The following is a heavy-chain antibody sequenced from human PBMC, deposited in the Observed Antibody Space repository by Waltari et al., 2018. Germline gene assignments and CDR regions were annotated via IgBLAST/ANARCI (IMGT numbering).Heavy chain of an antibody. Sequence: QVLLVQSGAEVKKPGASVRVSCETSGYTVTDYFIYWVRQAPGEGLEGRGGIHPNVGATHSTRIFQGRLTLTWAPSISTAYMDVVNLRSDATAVYYCARGSLYRRGAPMLYFDYWGQGTLVTVST. D-gene: IGHD1-26*01. CDR3: ARGSLYRRGAPMLYFDY. V-gene: IGHV1-2*02. CDR1: GYTVTDYF. J-gene: IGHJ4*02. CDR2: IHPNVGAT.